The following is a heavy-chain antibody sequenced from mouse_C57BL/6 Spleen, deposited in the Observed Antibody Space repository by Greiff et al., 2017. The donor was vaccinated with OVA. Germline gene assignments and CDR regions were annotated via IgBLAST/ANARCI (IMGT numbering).Heavy chain of an antibody. CDR1: GYTFTGYW. V-gene: IGHV1-9*01. Sequence: VQLQQSGAELMKPGASVKLSCKATGYTFTGYWIEWVKQRPGHGLEWIGEILPGSGSTNYNEKFKGKATFTADTSSNTAYMQLSSLTTEDSAIYYCASGYYYYGSSYGNYFDYWGQGTTLTVSS. CDR2: ILPGSGST. CDR3: ASGYYYYGSSYGNYFDY. D-gene: IGHD1-1*01. J-gene: IGHJ2*01.